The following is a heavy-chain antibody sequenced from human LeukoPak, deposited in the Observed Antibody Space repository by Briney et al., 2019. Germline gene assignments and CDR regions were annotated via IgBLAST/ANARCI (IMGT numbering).Heavy chain of an antibody. CDR3: ARLGGSYYTY. J-gene: IGHJ4*02. CDR2: IKQDGGEK. Sequence: GGSQRLSCVASGFAFSSYWMSWVRQAPGNGLEWVANIKQDGGEKYYVDSVKGRFTISRDNAKNSLFLQMNSLRVEDTAVYYCARLGGSYYTYWGQGTLVTVSS. D-gene: IGHD1-26*01. V-gene: IGHV3-7*01. CDR1: GFAFSSYW.